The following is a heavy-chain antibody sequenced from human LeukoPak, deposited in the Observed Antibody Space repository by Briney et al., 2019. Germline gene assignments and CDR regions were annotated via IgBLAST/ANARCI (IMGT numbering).Heavy chain of an antibody. D-gene: IGHD5-24*01. CDR2: FYYSEST. J-gene: IGHJ3*01. Sequence: PSETLSLTCTVSGDSISSSSYYWGWIRQPPGKGLEWIGSFYYSESTYYNPSLKRRVTISVDTSKNHFPLELSSVTAADTAMYYCARDGYNQDGSFDFWGQGTMVTVSS. V-gene: IGHV4-39*06. CDR1: GDSISSSSYY. CDR3: ARDGYNQDGSFDF.